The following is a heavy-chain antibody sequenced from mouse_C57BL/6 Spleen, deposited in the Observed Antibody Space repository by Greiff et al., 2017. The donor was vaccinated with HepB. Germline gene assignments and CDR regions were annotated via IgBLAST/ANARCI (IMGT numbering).Heavy chain of an antibody. CDR3: ARYEAQAEDY. CDR1: GYTFTDYY. V-gene: IGHV1-26*01. CDR2: INPNNGGT. D-gene: IGHD3-2*02. J-gene: IGHJ2*01. Sequence: EVQLQQSGPELVKPGASVKISCKAFGYTFTDYYMNWVKQSHGKSLEWIGDINPNNGGTSYNQKFKGKATLTVDKSSSTAYMELRSLTSEDSAVYYCARYEAQAEDYWGQGTTLTVSS.